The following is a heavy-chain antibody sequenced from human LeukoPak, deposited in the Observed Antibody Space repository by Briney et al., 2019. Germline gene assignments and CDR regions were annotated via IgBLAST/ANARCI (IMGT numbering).Heavy chain of an antibody. Sequence: GGSLRLSCVASGFTFSACPMHWVRQAPGKGLEWVSYISSSSSTIYYADSVKGRFTISRDNAKNSLYLQMNSLRAEDTAVYYCARDVYCSSTSCYGYYYYYMDVWGKGTTVTVSS. CDR1: GFTFSACP. V-gene: IGHV3-48*01. D-gene: IGHD2-2*01. CDR2: ISSSSSTI. CDR3: ARDVYCSSTSCYGYYYYYMDV. J-gene: IGHJ6*03.